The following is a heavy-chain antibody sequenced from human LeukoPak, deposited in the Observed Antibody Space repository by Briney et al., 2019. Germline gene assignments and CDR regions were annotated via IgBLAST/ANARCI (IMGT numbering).Heavy chain of an antibody. CDR1: GDSISSGSFY. Sequence: SSETLSLTCTVSGDSISSGSFYWSWIRQPAGRGLEWIGRIYPSGSTNYNPSLKSRVTISVDTSKNQFSLKLSSVTAADTAVYYCARDVLAAPGTFDYWGQGTLVTVSS. D-gene: IGHD6-13*01. CDR2: IYPSGST. V-gene: IGHV4-61*02. J-gene: IGHJ4*02. CDR3: ARDVLAAPGTFDY.